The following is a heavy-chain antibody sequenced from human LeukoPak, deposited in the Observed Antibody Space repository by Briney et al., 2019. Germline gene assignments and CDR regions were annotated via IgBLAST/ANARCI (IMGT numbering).Heavy chain of an antibody. J-gene: IGHJ4*02. CDR1: GAPISSNNW. CDR3: ASAEPRGIIWYPY. D-gene: IGHD6-13*01. Sequence: PSGTLSLTCAVSGAPISSNNWWWSWVRQPPGKGLEWIGEIYHSGSTNYNPSLKSRVTMSVDKSKNQFSPKLSSVTAADTAVYYCASAEPRGIIWYPYWGQGTLVTVSS. CDR2: IYHSGST. V-gene: IGHV4-4*02.